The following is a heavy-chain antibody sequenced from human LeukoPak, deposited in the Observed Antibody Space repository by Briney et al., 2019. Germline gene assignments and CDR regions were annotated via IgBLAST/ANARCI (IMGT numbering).Heavy chain of an antibody. J-gene: IGHJ5*02. CDR2: ISAYNGNT. CDR3: ARVRGALVPAALARWFDP. CDR1: GYTFTSYG. D-gene: IGHD2-2*01. Sequence: ASVKVSCKASGYTFTSYGISWVRQAPGQGLEWMGWISAYNGNTNYAQTLQGRVTMTTDTSTSTAYMELRSLRSDDTAVYYCARVRGALVPAALARWFDPWGQGTLVTVSS. V-gene: IGHV1-18*01.